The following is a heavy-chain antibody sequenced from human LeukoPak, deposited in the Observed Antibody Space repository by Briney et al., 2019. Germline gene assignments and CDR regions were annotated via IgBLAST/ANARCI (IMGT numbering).Heavy chain of an antibody. D-gene: IGHD4-11*01. Sequence: SETLSLTCTVSGGFISSSYWSWIRQPAGKRLERIGRFYSSGTTNYNPSLKSRVTLSVDTSKNQFSVKLTSVTAADTAVYYCARGRQYYYMDVWGKGTTVTVSS. J-gene: IGHJ6*03. CDR3: ARGRQYYYMDV. CDR1: GGFISSSY. V-gene: IGHV4-4*07. CDR2: FYSSGTT.